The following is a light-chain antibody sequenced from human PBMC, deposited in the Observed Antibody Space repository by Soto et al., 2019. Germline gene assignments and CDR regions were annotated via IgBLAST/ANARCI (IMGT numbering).Light chain of an antibody. Sequence: EIVMTQSPATLSVSPGERASLSCRASQSVRINLAWYQQKPGQAPRLLIYGASTRATGVPARISGSGSGTEFTLTISSLQSEDFAVYYWQQYDTWPPAWTFGQGTKVEIK. V-gene: IGKV3-15*01. CDR3: QQYDTWPPAWT. J-gene: IGKJ1*01. CDR1: QSVRIN. CDR2: GAS.